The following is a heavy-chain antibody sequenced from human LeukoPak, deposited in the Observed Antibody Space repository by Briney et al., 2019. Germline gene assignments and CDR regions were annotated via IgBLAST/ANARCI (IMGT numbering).Heavy chain of an antibody. CDR1: GFTVSSNY. CDR3: ASVFYDILTGYYPRENDAFDI. V-gene: IGHV3-53*01. D-gene: IGHD3-9*01. Sequence: GGSLRLSCAASGFTVSSNYMSWVRQAPGEGLEWVSVIYSGGSTYYADSVKGRFTISRDNSKNTLYLQMNSLRAEDTAVYYCASVFYDILTGYYPRENDAFDIWGQGTMVTVSS. J-gene: IGHJ3*02. CDR2: IYSGGST.